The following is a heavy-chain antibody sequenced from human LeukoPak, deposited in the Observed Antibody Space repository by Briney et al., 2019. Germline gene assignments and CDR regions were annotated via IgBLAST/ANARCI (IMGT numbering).Heavy chain of an antibody. J-gene: IGHJ4*02. Sequence: SETLSLTCAVSGGSISSYYWSWIRQPPGKGLEWIGYIYYSGSTNYNPSLKSRVTISVDTSKNQFSLKLSSVTAADTAVYYCARDSPPNGYWGQGTLVTVSS. CDR1: GGSISSYY. CDR2: IYYSGST. D-gene: IGHD2-8*01. V-gene: IGHV4-59*01. CDR3: ARDSPPNGY.